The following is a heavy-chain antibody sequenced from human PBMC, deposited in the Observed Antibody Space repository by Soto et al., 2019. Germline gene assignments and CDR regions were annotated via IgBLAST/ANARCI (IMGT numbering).Heavy chain of an antibody. CDR2: MHYSGIS. D-gene: IGHD6-19*01. CDR3: AGGLYSSGWYVGY. Sequence: SETLSLTCSFSDDSVTSHYLTWIRQSPEKGLEWIGYMHYSGISHYNPSLKSRVTISVDTSKNQFSLKLSSVTAADTAVYYCAGGLYSSGWYVGYWGQGTLVTVSS. J-gene: IGHJ4*02. CDR1: DDSVTSHY. V-gene: IGHV4-59*02.